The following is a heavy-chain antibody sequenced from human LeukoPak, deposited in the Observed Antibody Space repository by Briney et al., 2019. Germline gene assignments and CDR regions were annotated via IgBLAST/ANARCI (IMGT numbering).Heavy chain of an antibody. D-gene: IGHD3-10*01. CDR3: ARGGSGISNAFDI. CDR1: GGSISSYY. CDR2: LYYSGST. J-gene: IGHJ3*02. V-gene: IGHV4-59*01. Sequence: SETLSLTCSVSGGSISSYYWSWIRQPPGKGLEWIGYLYYSGSTNSNPSLKSRVTMSVDTSKNQFSLKLRSVTAADTAVYYCARGGSGISNAFDIWGQGTMVTVSA.